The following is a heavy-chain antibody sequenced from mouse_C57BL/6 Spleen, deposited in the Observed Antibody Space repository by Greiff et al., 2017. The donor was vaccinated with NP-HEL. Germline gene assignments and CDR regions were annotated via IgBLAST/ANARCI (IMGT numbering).Heavy chain of an antibody. CDR1: GYTFTSYW. CDR2: IYPGNSDT. J-gene: IGHJ4*01. CDR3: TKGGYYDYDVGAMDY. Sequence: EVQLQQSGTVLARPGASVKMSCKTSGYTFTSYWMHWVKQRPGQGLEWIGAIYPGNSDTSYNQKFKGKAKLTAVTSASTAYMELSSLTNEDSAVYYCTKGGYYDYDVGAMDYWGQGTSVTVSS. V-gene: IGHV1-5*01. D-gene: IGHD2-4*01.